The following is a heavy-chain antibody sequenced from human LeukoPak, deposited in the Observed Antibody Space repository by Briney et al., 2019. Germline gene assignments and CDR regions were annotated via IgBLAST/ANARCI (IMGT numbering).Heavy chain of an antibody. D-gene: IGHD6-6*01. CDR3: ARAHSYSTSSLPGY. Sequence: ASVKVSCKASGYTFTSYAMNWVRQAPGQGLEWMGWINTKTGNPTYTQGFTGRFVFSLDTSVSTAYLQISSLKAEDTAVYYCARAHSYSTSSLPGYWGQGTLVTVSS. J-gene: IGHJ4*02. CDR1: GYTFTSYA. CDR2: INTKTGNP. V-gene: IGHV7-4-1*02.